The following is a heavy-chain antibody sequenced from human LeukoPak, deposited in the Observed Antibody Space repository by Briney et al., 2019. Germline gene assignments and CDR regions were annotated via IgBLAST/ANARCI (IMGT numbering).Heavy chain of an antibody. D-gene: IGHD6-13*01. CDR3: ARISSSNWYNERGAFDV. J-gene: IGHJ3*01. CDR2: VYYTGST. V-gene: IGHV4-59*01. Sequence: TSETLSLTCTVSGGSISSYYWSWVRQPPGKGLEWIGFVYYTGSTNYSPSLKSRVTISVDTSKNQFSLKLRSVTAADTAVYYCARISSSNWYNERGAFDVWGQGTMVTVSS. CDR1: GGSISSYY.